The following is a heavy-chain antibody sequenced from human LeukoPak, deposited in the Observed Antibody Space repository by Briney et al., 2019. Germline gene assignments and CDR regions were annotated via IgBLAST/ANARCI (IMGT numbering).Heavy chain of an antibody. D-gene: IGHD6-13*01. CDR3: ARISSSNWYNERGAFDV. J-gene: IGHJ3*01. CDR2: VYYTGST. V-gene: IGHV4-59*01. Sequence: TSETLSLTCTVSGGSISSYYWSWVRQPPGKGLEWIGFVYYTGSTNYSPSLKSRVTISVDTSKNQFSLKLRSVTAADTAVYYCARISSSNWYNERGAFDVWGQGTMVTVSS. CDR1: GGSISSYY.